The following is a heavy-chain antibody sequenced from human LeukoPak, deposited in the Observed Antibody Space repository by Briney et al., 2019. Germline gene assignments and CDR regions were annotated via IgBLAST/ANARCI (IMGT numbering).Heavy chain of an antibody. Sequence: GGSLRLSCAASGFIFSGYWMSWVRQAPETGLEWVANIRQDGSEKYYVDSVKGRFTISRDNAKNSLYLQMNSLRAEDTAVYFCGRDRYYFDSSGYYSTDYWGQGTLVTVSS. V-gene: IGHV3-7*01. J-gene: IGHJ4*02. CDR3: GRDRYYFDSSGYYSTDY. CDR1: GFIFSGYW. D-gene: IGHD3-22*01. CDR2: IRQDGSEK.